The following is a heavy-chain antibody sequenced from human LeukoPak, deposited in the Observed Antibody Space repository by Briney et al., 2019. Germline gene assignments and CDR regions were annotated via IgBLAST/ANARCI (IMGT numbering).Heavy chain of an antibody. CDR2: IWYDGSNK. J-gene: IGHJ6*03. CDR1: GFTFSSYG. V-gene: IGHV3-33*01. CDR3: ARDDGYCSSTSCSPSYYMDV. Sequence: PGGSLRLSCAASGFTFSSYGMHWVRQAPGKGLEWVAVIWYDGSNKYYADSVKGRFTISRDNSKNTLYLQMNSLRAEDTAVYYCARDDGYCSSTSCSPSYYMDVWGKGTTVTVSS. D-gene: IGHD2-2*01.